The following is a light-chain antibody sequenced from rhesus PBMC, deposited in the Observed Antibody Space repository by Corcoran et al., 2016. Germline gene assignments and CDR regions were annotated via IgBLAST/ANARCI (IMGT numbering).Light chain of an antibody. V-gene: IGKV1-74*01. Sequence: DIQMTQSPSSLSASVGDRVTITCRASENVYSYLHWYQRKPGKAPNLLIYQTSPLRSGVPPMFSGSVSGTDFTLTISKLQPEDFATYFCQHSYGTPVTFGPGTKLDLK. J-gene: IGKJ3*01. CDR3: QHSYGTPVT. CDR2: QTS. CDR1: ENVYSY.